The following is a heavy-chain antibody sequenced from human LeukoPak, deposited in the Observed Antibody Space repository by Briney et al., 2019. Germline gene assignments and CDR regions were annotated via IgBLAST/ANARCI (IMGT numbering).Heavy chain of an antibody. D-gene: IGHD3-16*01. Sequence: GGSLRLSCAASGFTFSSYGMHRVRQAPGKGLEWVAVISYDGSNKYYADSVKGRFTISRDNSKNTLYLQMNSLRAEDTAVYYCAKNYVWGITDYYYGMDVWGQGTTVTVSS. CDR2: ISYDGSNK. CDR1: GFTFSSYG. CDR3: AKNYVWGITDYYYGMDV. V-gene: IGHV3-30*18. J-gene: IGHJ6*02.